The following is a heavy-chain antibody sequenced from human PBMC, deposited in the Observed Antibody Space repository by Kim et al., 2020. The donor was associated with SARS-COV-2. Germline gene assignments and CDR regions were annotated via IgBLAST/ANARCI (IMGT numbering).Heavy chain of an antibody. J-gene: IGHJ5*02. Sequence: SETLSLTCTVSGGSISSKDYYWSWIRQHPGKGPEWIGFISYSGNTNYNPSLKSRVSISLDTSENHFSLKLSSVTAADTAVYFCARSPAYHGFDPWGQGILVSVS. D-gene: IGHD2-21*01. CDR3: ARSPAYHGFDP. V-gene: IGHV4-31*03. CDR2: ISYSGNT. CDR1: GGSISSKDYY.